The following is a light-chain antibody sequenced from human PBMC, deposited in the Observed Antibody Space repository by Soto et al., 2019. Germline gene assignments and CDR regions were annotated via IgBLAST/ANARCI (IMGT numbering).Light chain of an antibody. CDR1: QTVSSNY. CDR3: QHRSSWPRT. Sequence: EIVLTQSPAALSLSPGERATLSCRASQTVSSNYLAWCQQRPGQAPRLLIYGASNRATGIPGRFSGSGFGTDFTLTISGLEPEDFAVYYCQHRSSWPRTFGQGTKVDIK. J-gene: IGKJ1*01. V-gene: IGKV3D-20*02. CDR2: GAS.